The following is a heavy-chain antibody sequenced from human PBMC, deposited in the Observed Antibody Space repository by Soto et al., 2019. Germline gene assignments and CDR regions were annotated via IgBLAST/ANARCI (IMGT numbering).Heavy chain of an antibody. CDR1: GYTFTSYA. D-gene: IGHD1-20*01. CDR2: INAGNGNT. CDR3: AREGYNGNYYHYYYIDV. Sequence: QVQLVQSGAEVKKPGASVKVSCKASGYTFTSYAMHWVRQAPGQRLEWMGWINAGNGNTKYSQKFQGRVTITRDTCASTTYMELSSLRSEDTAVYYCAREGYNGNYYHYYYIDVWGKGSTVTVSS. V-gene: IGHV1-3*01. J-gene: IGHJ6*03.